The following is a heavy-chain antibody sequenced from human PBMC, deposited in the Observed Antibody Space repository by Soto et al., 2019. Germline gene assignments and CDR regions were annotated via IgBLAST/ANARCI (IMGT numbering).Heavy chain of an antibody. V-gene: IGHV3-9*01. Sequence: EVQVVESWGGLVQPGGSLTLSCIISGSTIDDYAVHWVRQVPGKGLEWVSGIHWVGGGSGYADSVKGRFTISRDRAKNSLSLQMNSLRIEDTAVYYCGKDLSPGGLESWGQGTLVTVSS. CDR1: GSTIDDYA. CDR3: GKDLSPGGLES. CDR2: IHWVGGGS. J-gene: IGHJ4*02. D-gene: IGHD3-16*01.